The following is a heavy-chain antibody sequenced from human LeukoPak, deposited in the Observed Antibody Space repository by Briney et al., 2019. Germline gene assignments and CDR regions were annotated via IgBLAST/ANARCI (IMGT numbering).Heavy chain of an antibody. CDR3: ARVRAVAGYFDY. Sequence: GGSLRLSCAASGFTFSRYWMSWVRQVPRKGLEWVAIIKQDGGEIYYVDSVKGRFTISRDNAKNSLYLQMNSVRAEDTAVYYCARVRAVAGYFDYWGQGTLVTVSS. D-gene: IGHD6-19*01. CDR1: GFTFSRYW. J-gene: IGHJ4*02. CDR2: IKQDGGEI. V-gene: IGHV3-7*03.